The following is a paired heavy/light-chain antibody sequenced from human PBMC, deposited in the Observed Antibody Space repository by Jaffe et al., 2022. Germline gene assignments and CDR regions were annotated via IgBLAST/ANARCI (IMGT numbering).Heavy chain of an antibody. J-gene: IGHJ4*02. V-gene: IGHV5-51*01. CDR3: VRHPYYDYVWGSYRPYFDY. D-gene: IGHD3-16*02. CDR2: IYPGDSDT. Sequence: EVQLVQSGAEVKKPGESLKISCKGSGYSFTSYWIGWVRQMPGKGLEWMGIIYPGDSDTRYSPSFQGQVTISADKSISTAYLQWSSLKASDTAMYYCVRHPYYDYVWGSYRPYFDYWGQGTLVTVSS. CDR1: GYSFTSYW.
Light chain of an antibody. V-gene: IGKV1-12*01. J-gene: IGKJ3*01. CDR3: QQANSFPPT. CDR2: AAS. Sequence: DIQMTQSPSSVSASVGDRVTITCRASQGISSWLAWYQQKPGKAPKLLIYAASSLQSGVPSRFSGSGSGTDFTLTISSLQPEDFATYYCQQANSFPPTFGPGTKVDIK. CDR1: QGISSW.